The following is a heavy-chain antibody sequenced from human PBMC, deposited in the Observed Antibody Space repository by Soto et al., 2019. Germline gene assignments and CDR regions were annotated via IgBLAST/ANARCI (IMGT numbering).Heavy chain of an antibody. CDR2: LRGGGSNT. V-gene: IGHV3-23*01. D-gene: IGHD4-17*01. J-gene: IGHJ4*02. CDR1: GFSFSTYS. CDR3: ARWDGYGDV. Sequence: TGGSLRLSCAASGFSFSTYSMAWVRQTPGKGLAWVSGLRGGGSNTFYADSVQGRFTSSVDNSKNTVYLQMNSLRVEDTAVYYCARWDGYGDVWGQGTLVTVSS.